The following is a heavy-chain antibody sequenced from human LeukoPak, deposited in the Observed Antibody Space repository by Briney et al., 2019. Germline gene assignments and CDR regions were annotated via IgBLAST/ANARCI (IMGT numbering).Heavy chain of an antibody. CDR1: GFTFSSYD. CDR2: IGTAGDT. D-gene: IGHD6-19*01. V-gene: IGHV3-13*04. J-gene: IGHJ4*02. CDR3: ARGLGGWGFDY. Sequence: GGSLRLSCAASGFTFSSYDMHWVRQATGKSLEWVSAIGTAGDTYSPVSVKGRFTISRENAKNSLYLQMNSLRAGDTAVYYCARGLGGWGFDYWGQGTLVTVSS.